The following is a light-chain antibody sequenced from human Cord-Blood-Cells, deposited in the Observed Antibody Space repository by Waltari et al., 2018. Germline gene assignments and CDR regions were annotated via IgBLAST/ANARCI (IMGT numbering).Light chain of an antibody. Sequence: AIQLTQSPSSLSASVGDRLTITCRASQGISSALAWYQQKPGEAPKLLIYDASSWERGVPSRFSGSGSGTDFTLTISSLQPEDVAAYYCQQYNSYPPVTFGGGTKVEIK. V-gene: IGKV1-13*02. CDR2: DAS. CDR1: QGISSA. J-gene: IGKJ4*01. CDR3: QQYNSYPPVT.